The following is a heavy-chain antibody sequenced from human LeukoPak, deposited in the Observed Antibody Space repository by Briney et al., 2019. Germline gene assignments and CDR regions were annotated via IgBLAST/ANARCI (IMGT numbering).Heavy chain of an antibody. Sequence: GGSLRLSCAASGFTFSAYSMNWVRQAPGKGLEWVSAISGSGGSTYYADSAKGRFTISRDNSKNTLYLQMNSLRAEDTAVYYCAKVGGGNPQADYWGQGTLVTVSS. CDR2: ISGSGGST. CDR1: GFTFSAYS. CDR3: AKVGGGNPQADY. J-gene: IGHJ4*02. D-gene: IGHD4-23*01. V-gene: IGHV3-23*01.